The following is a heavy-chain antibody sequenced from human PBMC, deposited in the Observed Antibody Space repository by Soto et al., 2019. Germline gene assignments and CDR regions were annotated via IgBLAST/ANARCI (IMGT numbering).Heavy chain of an antibody. CDR2: IYYSGST. CDR1: GGSVSSGSYY. V-gene: IGHV4-61*01. CDR3: ARVPFMSNYLWSDPVLGDWFDP. D-gene: IGHD3-3*01. Sequence: PSETLSLTCTVSGGSVSSGSYYRSWIRQPPGKGLEWIGYIYYSGSTNYNPSLKSRVTISVDTSKNQFSLKLSSVTAADTAVYYCARVPFMSNYLWSDPVLGDWFDPWGQGTLVTVSS. J-gene: IGHJ5*02.